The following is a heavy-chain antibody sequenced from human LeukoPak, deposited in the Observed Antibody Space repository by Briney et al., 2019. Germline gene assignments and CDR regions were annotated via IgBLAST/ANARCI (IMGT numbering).Heavy chain of an antibody. D-gene: IGHD6-19*01. CDR3: ARDVAVAGTLLSWFDP. CDR1: GGTFSSYA. V-gene: IGHV1-69*06. J-gene: IGHJ5*02. Sequence: GASVKVSCKASGGTFSSYAISWVRQAPGQGLEWMGGIIPIFGTANYAQKFQGRVTITADKSTSTAYMELSSLRSEDTAVYYCARDVAVAGTLLSWFDPWGQGTLVTVSS. CDR2: IIPIFGTA.